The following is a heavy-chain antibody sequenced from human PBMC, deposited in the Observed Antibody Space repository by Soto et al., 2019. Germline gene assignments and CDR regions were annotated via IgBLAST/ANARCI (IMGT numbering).Heavy chain of an antibody. V-gene: IGHV4-31*03. CDR3: ARGITMIVVVKA. CDR2: IYYSGST. Sequence: ASETLSLTCTVSGGSISSGGYYWSWIRQHPGKGLEWIGYIYYSGSTYYNPSLKSRVTISVDTSKNQFSLKLSSVTAADTAVYYCARGITMIVVVKAWGQGTLVTVSS. CDR1: GGSISSGGYY. J-gene: IGHJ5*02. D-gene: IGHD3-22*01.